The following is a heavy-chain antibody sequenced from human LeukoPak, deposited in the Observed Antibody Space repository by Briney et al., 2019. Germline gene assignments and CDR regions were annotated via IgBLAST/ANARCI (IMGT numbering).Heavy chain of an antibody. V-gene: IGHV3-23*01. Sequence: PGGSLRLSCAASGFTFTSYAMSWVRQAPGKWLEWVSAASGSGGSTFYADSVKGRFTISRDNSKNTLYMQMNSLRDEDTAVYYCANARDLTGDRKPGYFDCWGQGTLVNVSS. CDR1: GFTFTSYA. J-gene: IGHJ4*02. CDR3: ANARDLTGDRKPGYFDC. CDR2: ASGSGGST. D-gene: IGHD7-27*01.